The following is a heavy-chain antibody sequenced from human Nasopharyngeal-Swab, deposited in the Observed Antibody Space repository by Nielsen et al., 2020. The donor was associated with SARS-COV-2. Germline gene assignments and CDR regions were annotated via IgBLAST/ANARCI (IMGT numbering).Heavy chain of an antibody. J-gene: IGHJ6*02. CDR3: AREVVTMIVVTHYYYGMDV. Sequence: GESLKISCAASGFTFSSYWMSWVRQAPGKGLEWVANIKQDGSEKYYVDSVKGRFTISRDNAKNSLYLQMNSLRAEDTAAYYCAREVVTMIVVTHYYYGMDVWGQGTTVTVSS. CDR2: IKQDGSEK. CDR1: GFTFSSYW. V-gene: IGHV3-7*01. D-gene: IGHD3-22*01.